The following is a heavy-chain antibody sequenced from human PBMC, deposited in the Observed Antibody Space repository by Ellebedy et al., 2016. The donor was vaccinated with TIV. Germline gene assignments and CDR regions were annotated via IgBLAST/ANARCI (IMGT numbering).Heavy chain of an antibody. V-gene: IGHV3-11*01. D-gene: IGHD4-11*01. CDR3: AKDLGDYGNYVGWFDP. J-gene: IGHJ5*02. CDR2: ISGSGTTM. Sequence: YISGSGTTMSVADSVKGRFTISRDNARNSLFLRLNSLRAEDTAVYYCAKDLGDYGNYVGWFDPWGQGTLVTVSS.